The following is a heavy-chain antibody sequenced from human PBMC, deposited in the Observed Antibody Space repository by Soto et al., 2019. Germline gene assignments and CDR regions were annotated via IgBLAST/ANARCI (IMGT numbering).Heavy chain of an antibody. V-gene: IGHV1-69*06. Sequence: SVKVSCKASGGAFGSYAINWVRPAPGQGLEWMGGIIPMFDTTNYAQRFQGRVTVTADTSNNQFSLRLSSVAAADTAVFYCARRESSPASLDYWGQGILVTVSS. J-gene: IGHJ4*02. D-gene: IGHD2-2*01. CDR2: IIPMFDTT. CDR3: ARRESSPASLDY. CDR1: GGAFGSYA.